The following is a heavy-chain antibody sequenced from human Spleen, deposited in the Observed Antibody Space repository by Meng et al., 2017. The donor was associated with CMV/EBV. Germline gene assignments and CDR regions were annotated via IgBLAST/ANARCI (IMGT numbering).Heavy chain of an antibody. V-gene: IGHV3-21*01. CDR3: AREIVATTRRNNYYYYYGMDV. CDR1: YS. Sequence: YSMNWVRQAPGKGLEWVSSISSSSSYIYYADSVKDRFTISRDNAKNSLYLQMNSLRAEDTAVYYCAREIVATTRRNNYYYYYGMDVWGQGTTVTVSS. D-gene: IGHD5-12*01. J-gene: IGHJ6*02. CDR2: ISSSSSYI.